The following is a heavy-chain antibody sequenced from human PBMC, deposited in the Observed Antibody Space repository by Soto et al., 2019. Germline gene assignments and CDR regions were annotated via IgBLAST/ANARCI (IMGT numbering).Heavy chain of an antibody. CDR2: ISAHNGNT. D-gene: IGHD1-1*01. J-gene: IGHJ4*02. CDR1: GYTFTSYG. Sequence: QVHLVQSGAEVKKPGASVKVSCKASGYTFTSYGITWVRQAPGQGLEWMGWISAHNGNTDYEQKLQGRVIVTRDTSTSTAYMELRRLRSDDTAVYYCARGRYGDYWGQGALVTVSS. CDR3: ARGRYGDY. V-gene: IGHV1-18*01.